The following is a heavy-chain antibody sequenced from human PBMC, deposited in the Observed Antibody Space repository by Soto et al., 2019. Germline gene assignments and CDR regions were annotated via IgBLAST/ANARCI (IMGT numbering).Heavy chain of an antibody. J-gene: IGHJ5*02. CDR3: ASHLNSPLAGTGFYP. V-gene: IGHV4-59*08. CDR2: IYNIGST. CDR1: GGALRGYY. Sequence: PSXTVRLTGIDAGGALRGYYCSWLGQPPGNGLEWIGYIYNIGSTNYNPSLRSRVTMSMDTSQEQFSLKLSSVTATDTAVYYCASHLNSPLAGTGFYPWARGTLLTIS. D-gene: IGHD6-19*01.